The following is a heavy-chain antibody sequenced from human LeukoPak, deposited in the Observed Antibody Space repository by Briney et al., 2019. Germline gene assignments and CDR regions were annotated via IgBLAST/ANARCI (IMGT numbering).Heavy chain of an antibody. J-gene: IGHJ4*02. CDR2: IYYSGST. CDR3: ARAGLSSGGDRALYYFDY. D-gene: IGHD6-19*01. V-gene: IGHV4-59*01. Sequence: SETLSLTCTVSGGSISDYYWSWIRQPPGKGLEWIGYIYYSGSTNYNPSLKSRVTISVDTSKNQFSLKLSSVTAADTAVYYCARAGLSSGGDRALYYFDYWGQGTLVTVSS. CDR1: GGSISDYY.